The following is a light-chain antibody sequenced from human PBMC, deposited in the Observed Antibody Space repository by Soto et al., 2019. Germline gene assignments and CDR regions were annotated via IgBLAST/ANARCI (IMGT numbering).Light chain of an antibody. CDR2: EVN. J-gene: IGLJ1*01. CDR3: SSYAGINNVGV. Sequence: QSVLTQPPSASGSPGQSVTISCTGTSSDVGGYKYVSWYQQHPGKAPNLMIFEVNKRPSGVPDRFSGSKSGNTASLTVSGLQAEDEADYYCSSYAGINNVGVFGTGTKLTVL. CDR1: SSDVGGYKY. V-gene: IGLV2-8*01.